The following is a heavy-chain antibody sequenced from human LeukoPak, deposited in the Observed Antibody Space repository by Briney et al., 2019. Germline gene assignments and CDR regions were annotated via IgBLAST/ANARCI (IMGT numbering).Heavy chain of an antibody. CDR2: IYHSGST. Sequence: SETLSLTCAVSGGSISSGGYSWSWIRQPPGKGLEWIGYIYHSGSTYYNPSLKSRVTISVDRSKNQFSLKLSSETAADTAVYYCVRVRYDSSGYYFDYWGQGTLVTVSS. CDR3: VRVRYDSSGYYFDY. V-gene: IGHV4-30-2*01. CDR1: GGSISSGGYS. J-gene: IGHJ4*02. D-gene: IGHD3-22*01.